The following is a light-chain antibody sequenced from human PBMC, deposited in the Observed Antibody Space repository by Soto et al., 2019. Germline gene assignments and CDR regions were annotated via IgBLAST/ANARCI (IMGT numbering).Light chain of an antibody. CDR1: SGHSSHA. J-gene: IGLJ2*01. CDR2: VNSDGSH. Sequence: QPVLTQSASASASLGASVKLTCTLSSGHSSHAIAWHQQQPEKGPRYLMKVNSDGSHSKGDGIPDRFSGSSSGAERYLTISSLQSADEADYYCQTWGTGPLVFGGGTKLTVL. CDR3: QTWGTGPLV. V-gene: IGLV4-69*01.